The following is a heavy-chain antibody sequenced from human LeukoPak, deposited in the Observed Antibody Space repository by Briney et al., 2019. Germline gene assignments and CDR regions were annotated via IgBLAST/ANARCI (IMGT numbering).Heavy chain of an antibody. V-gene: IGHV4-4*02. Sequence: SETLSLTCTVPGGSISSSNYYWSWVRQPPGKGLEWIGEIYHSGSSNYNPSLKSRVTISVDKSKSQFSLKLSSVTAADTAVYYCARVGSVGHYGDYGSGMDVWGQGTTVTVSS. CDR1: GGSISSSNYY. CDR2: IYHSGSS. CDR3: ARVGSVGHYGDYGSGMDV. D-gene: IGHD4-17*01. J-gene: IGHJ6*02.